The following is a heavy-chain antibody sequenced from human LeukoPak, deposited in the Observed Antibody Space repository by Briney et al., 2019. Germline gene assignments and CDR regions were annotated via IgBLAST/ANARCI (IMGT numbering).Heavy chain of an antibody. V-gene: IGHV4-34*01. Sequence: PSETLSLTCAVYGVSVSGYYWGWIRQRPGKGLEWIGEINHSGSTNYNPSLKSRVTISVDTSKNQFSLKLSSVTAADTAVYYCARGPYYDFWSGYYTGGPPLDYWGQGTLVTVSS. CDR1: GVSVSGYY. CDR2: INHSGST. D-gene: IGHD3-3*01. CDR3: ARGPYYDFWSGYYTGGPPLDY. J-gene: IGHJ4*02.